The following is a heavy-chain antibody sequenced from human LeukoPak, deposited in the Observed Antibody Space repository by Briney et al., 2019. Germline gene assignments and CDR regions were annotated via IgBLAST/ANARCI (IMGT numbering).Heavy chain of an antibody. Sequence: SQTLSLTCTVSGGSISSSSYYWGWIRQPPGKGLEWIGSIYYSGSTYYNPSLKSRVTISVDTSKNQFSLKLSSVTAADTAVYYCAALAVAGINWFDPWGQGTLVTVSS. CDR2: IYYSGST. D-gene: IGHD6-19*01. J-gene: IGHJ5*02. CDR3: AALAVAGINWFDP. CDR1: GGSISSSSYY. V-gene: IGHV4-39*01.